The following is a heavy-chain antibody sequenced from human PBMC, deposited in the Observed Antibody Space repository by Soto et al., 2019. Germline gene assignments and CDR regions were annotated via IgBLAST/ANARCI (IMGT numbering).Heavy chain of an antibody. CDR2: IYYSGRT. J-gene: IGHJ4*02. CDR1: VCSISSGCDV. CDR3: ARFAKEENPKVGPWYYFDS. V-gene: IGHV4-31*03. D-gene: IGHD6-13*01. Sequence: PAETMSLSFNVSVCSISSGCDVWGWIRQHPGKGLEWIGHIYYSGRTYSNPSLKSRLLIAVDTSENQISLMLTSVTAADTAVYYCARFAKEENPKVGPWYYFDSWGQGIMVKSPQ.